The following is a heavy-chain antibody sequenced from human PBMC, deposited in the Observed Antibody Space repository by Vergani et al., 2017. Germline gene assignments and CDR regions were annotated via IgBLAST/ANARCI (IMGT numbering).Heavy chain of an antibody. CDR3: ARDRVDIVATTTYYYYYYGMDV. CDR2: IYSGGST. D-gene: IGHD5-12*01. V-gene: IGHV3-53*04. Sequence: EVQLLESGGGLVQPGGSRRLSCAASGFTVSSNYMSWVRQAPGKGLEWVSVIYSGGSTYYADSVKGRFTISRHNSKNTLYLQMNSLRAEDTAVYYCARDRVDIVATTTYYYYYYGMDVWGQGTTVTVSS. J-gene: IGHJ6*02. CDR1: GFTVSSNY.